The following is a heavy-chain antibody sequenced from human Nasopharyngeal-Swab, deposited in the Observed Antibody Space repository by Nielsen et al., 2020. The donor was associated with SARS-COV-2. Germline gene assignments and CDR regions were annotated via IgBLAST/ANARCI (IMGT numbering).Heavy chain of an antibody. V-gene: IGHV3-23*01. CDR3: AKGTGMTYRAIDY. CDR2: ISRTYST. J-gene: IGHJ4*02. D-gene: IGHD1-14*01. Sequence: GGSLRLSCAASGFTFTNHYMTWVRQAPGKGLEWVSAISRTYSTYYADSVRGRFTVSRDNSKNTLYLQMSSLRAEDTAVYYCAKGTGMTYRAIDYWGQGTLVTASS. CDR1: GFTFTNHY.